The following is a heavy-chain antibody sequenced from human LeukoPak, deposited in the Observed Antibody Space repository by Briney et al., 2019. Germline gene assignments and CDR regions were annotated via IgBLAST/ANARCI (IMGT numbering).Heavy chain of an antibody. J-gene: IGHJ4*02. CDR2: ISSSSSYT. D-gene: IGHD3-3*01. V-gene: IGHV3-11*06. CDR1: GFTFSDYY. CDR3: ARSPRSLEYDY. Sequence: GGSLRLSCAASGFTFSDYYMSWIRQAAGEGLEWVSYISSSSSYTNYADSVKGRFTISRDNAKNSLYLQMNSLRAEDTAVYYCARSPRSLEYDYWGQGTLVTVSS.